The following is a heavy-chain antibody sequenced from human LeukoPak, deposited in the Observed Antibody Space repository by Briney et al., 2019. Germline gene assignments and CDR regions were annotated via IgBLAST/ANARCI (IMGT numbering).Heavy chain of an antibody. CDR3: SLEGSSWYRYFQH. D-gene: IGHD6-13*01. CDR2: IKQDGSEK. Sequence: GGSLRLSCAAPGFTFSSYWMSWVRQAPGKGLEWVANIKQDGSEKYYVDSVKGRFTISRDNAKNSLYLQMNSLRAEDTAVYYSSLEGSSWYRYFQHWGQGTLVTVSS. J-gene: IGHJ1*01. V-gene: IGHV3-7*05. CDR1: GFTFSSYW.